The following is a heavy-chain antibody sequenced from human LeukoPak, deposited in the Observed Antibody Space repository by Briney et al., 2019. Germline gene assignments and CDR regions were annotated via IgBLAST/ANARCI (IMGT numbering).Heavy chain of an antibody. J-gene: IGHJ4*02. D-gene: IGHD3-22*01. V-gene: IGHV3-30*18. Sequence: GGSLRLSCAASGFTFSSYGMHWVRQAQGKGLEWVAVISYDGSNKYYADSVKGRFTISRDNSKNTLYLQMNSLRAEDTAVYYCAKDVDYDSSGYPDYWGQGTLVTVSS. CDR2: ISYDGSNK. CDR1: GFTFSSYG. CDR3: AKDVDYDSSGYPDY.